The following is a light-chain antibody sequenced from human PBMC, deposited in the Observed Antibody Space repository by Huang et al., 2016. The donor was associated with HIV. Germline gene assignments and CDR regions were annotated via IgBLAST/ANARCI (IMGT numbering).Light chain of an antibody. Sequence: EIVLAQSPVTLSLSPGERATLACRASQSVSVYLAWYQQKAGQPPRLLIYNASNRATGIPARFRGSGSGTDFTLTISSLEPEDFAVYYCQQRSDWPPTFGRGTKVEIK. CDR2: NAS. J-gene: IGKJ1*01. CDR1: QSVSVY. V-gene: IGKV3-11*01. CDR3: QQRSDWPPT.